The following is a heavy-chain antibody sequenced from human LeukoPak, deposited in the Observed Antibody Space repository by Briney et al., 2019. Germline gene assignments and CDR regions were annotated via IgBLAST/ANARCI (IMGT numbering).Heavy chain of an antibody. Sequence: GGSLRLSCAASGFTFTNYAMNWVRQAPGKGLEWVSAITTDGCSTYYADSVKGRFTISRDNSKNTLYLQMNSLRAEDTALYYCAKGSSTTCPCYRDYWGQGTLVTVSS. CDR3: AKGSSTTCPCYRDY. CDR2: ITTDGCST. J-gene: IGHJ4*02. D-gene: IGHD2-2*01. V-gene: IGHV3-23*01. CDR1: GFTFTNYA.